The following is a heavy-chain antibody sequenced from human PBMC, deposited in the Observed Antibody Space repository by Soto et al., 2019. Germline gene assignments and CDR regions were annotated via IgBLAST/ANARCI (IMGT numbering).Heavy chain of an antibody. J-gene: IGHJ6*02. CDR2: INPNSGGT. V-gene: IGHV1-2*04. CDR3: ARDVPLIAAAGPHYYYYGMDV. CDR1: GYTFTGYY. Sequence: QVQLVQSGAEVKKPGASVKVSCKASGYTFTGYYMHWVRQAPGQGLEWMGWINPNSGGTNYAQKFQGWVTMTRDTSISTAYMELSRLRSDDTAVYYCARDVPLIAAAGPHYYYYGMDVWGQGTTVTVSS. D-gene: IGHD6-13*01.